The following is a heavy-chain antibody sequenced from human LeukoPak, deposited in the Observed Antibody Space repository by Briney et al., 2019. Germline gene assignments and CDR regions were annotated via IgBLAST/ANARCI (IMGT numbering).Heavy chain of an antibody. V-gene: IGHV3-23*01. CDR2: ISGSGGST. CDR1: GFTFSSYA. D-gene: IGHD2-2*01. CDR3: SNAAQEVVPAAAGN. J-gene: IGHJ4*02. Sequence: AGGSRRLSCAASGFTFSSYAMSWVRQAPGKGLEWVSAISGSGGSTYYADSVKGRFTISRDNSKNTLYLQMNSLRAEDTAVYYCSNAAQEVVPAAAGNWGQGTLVTVSS.